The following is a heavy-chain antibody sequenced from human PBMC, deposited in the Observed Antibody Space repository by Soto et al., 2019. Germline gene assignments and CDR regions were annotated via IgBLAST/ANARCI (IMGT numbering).Heavy chain of an antibody. V-gene: IGHV3-49*05. J-gene: IGHJ6*02. D-gene: IGHD4-4*01. CDR3: TRVFRHYRVYYYYGMDV. CDR1: GFTFGDYA. Sequence: EVQLVESGGGLVKPGRSLRLSCTASGFTFGDYAMSWFRQAPGKGLEWVGFIRSKAYGGTTEYAASVKGRFTISRDDSKSIAYLQMNSLKTEDTAVYYCTRVFRHYRVYYYYGMDVWGQGTTVTVSS. CDR2: IRSKAYGGTT.